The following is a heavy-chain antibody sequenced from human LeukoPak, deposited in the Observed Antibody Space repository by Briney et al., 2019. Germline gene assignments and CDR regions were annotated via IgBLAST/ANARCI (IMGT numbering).Heavy chain of an antibody. D-gene: IGHD3-3*01. CDR3: ARDRGHYDFWSGYYVPNWFDP. CDR2: IYYSGST. CDR1: GGSISSSNW. Sequence: SETLSLTCAVSGGSISSSNWWSWVRQSPGKGLEWIGYIYYSGSTNYNPSLKSRVTISVDTSKNQFSLKLSSVTAADTAVYYCARDRGHYDFWSGYYVPNWFDPWGQGTLVTVSS. J-gene: IGHJ5*02. V-gene: IGHV4-4*02.